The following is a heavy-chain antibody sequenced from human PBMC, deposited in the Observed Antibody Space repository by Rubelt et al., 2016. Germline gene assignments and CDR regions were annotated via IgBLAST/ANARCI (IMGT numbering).Heavy chain of an antibody. CDR1: GGTFSSYA. Sequence: QVQLVQSGAEVKKPGSSVKVSCKASGGTFSSYAISWVRQAPGQGLEWMGGIIPIFGTANYVKKIQGRVTSTADESTSTAYMELSSLRSEDTAVYYCARERGYDFWSGSDYWGQGTLVTVSS. J-gene: IGHJ4*02. D-gene: IGHD3-3*01. CDR3: ARERGYDFWSGSDY. V-gene: IGHV1-69*01. CDR2: IIPIFGTA.